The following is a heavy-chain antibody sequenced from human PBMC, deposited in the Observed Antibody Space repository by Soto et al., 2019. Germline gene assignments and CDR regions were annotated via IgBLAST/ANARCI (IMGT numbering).Heavy chain of an antibody. CDR3: ARVLLSTYGDYSDY. CDR2: IYYSGST. J-gene: IGHJ4*02. CDR1: GGSISSGGYY. V-gene: IGHV4-31*03. D-gene: IGHD4-17*01. Sequence: SETLSLTCTVSGGSISSGGYYWSWIRQHPGKGLEWIGYIYYSGSTYYNPSLKSRVTRSVDTSKNQFSLKLSSVTAADTAVYYCARVLLSTYGDYSDYWGQGTLVTVSS.